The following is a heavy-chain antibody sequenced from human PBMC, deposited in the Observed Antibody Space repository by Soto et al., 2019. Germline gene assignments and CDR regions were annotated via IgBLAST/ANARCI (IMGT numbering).Heavy chain of an antibody. V-gene: IGHV1-3*01. CDR1: GYTFISYA. D-gene: IGHD3-3*01. CDR2: INAGNGNT. J-gene: IGHJ4*02. Sequence: ASVKVSCKASGYTFISYAMHWVRQAPGQRLEWMGWINAGNGNTKYSQKFQGRVTITRDTSASTAYMELSSLRSEDTAVYYCARGPGMTYYDFWSGYSTSPFDYWGQGTLVTVSS. CDR3: ARGPGMTYYDFWSGYSTSPFDY.